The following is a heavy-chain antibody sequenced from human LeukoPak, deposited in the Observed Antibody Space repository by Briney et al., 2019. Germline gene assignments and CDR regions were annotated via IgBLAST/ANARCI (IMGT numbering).Heavy chain of an antibody. D-gene: IGHD1-26*01. J-gene: IGHJ4*02. CDR3: ARVSSGSLDY. CDR2: IIPIFGTA. V-gene: IGHV1-69*13. Sequence: PVKVSCKASGFTFTSYDINWVRQAPGQGLEWMGGIIPIFGTANYAQKFQGRVTITADESTSTAYTELSSLRSEDTAVYYCARVSSGSLDYWGQGTLVTVSS. CDR1: GFTFTSYD.